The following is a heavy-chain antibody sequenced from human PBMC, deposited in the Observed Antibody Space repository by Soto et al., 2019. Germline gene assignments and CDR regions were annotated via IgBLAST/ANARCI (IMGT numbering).Heavy chain of an antibody. J-gene: IGHJ5*02. D-gene: IGHD3-10*01. CDR2: IYYSGST. CDR1: GSAISGGRYY. V-gene: IGHV4-31*03. CDR3: ARGEYENWFDP. Sequence: PSETVRLSFTVCGSAISGGRYYFNWIRQHPGKGLEWIGYIYYSGSTYYNPSLKSRVTISVDTSKNQFSLKLSSVTAADTAVYYCARGEYENWFDPWGQGTLVTVSS.